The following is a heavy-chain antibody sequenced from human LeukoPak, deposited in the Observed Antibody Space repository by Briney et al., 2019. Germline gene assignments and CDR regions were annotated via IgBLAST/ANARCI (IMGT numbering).Heavy chain of an antibody. Sequence: SETLSLTCTVSGGSISSSSYYWGWIRQPPGKGLEWIASIYYSGSTYYNPSLKSRVTISVDTSKSQFSLELTSVTAADTAVYYCARKSSAYCFDYWGQGTLVTVSS. J-gene: IGHJ4*02. CDR1: GGSISSSSYY. CDR3: ARKSSAYCFDY. CDR2: IYYSGST. V-gene: IGHV4-39*01.